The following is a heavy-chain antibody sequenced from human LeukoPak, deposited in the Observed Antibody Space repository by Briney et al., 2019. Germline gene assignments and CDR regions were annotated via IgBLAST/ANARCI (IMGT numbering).Heavy chain of an antibody. CDR1: GFTFIICW. Sequence: PGGSLRLSCAASGFTFIICWMHWVRQAPGKGLVWVSRINSDGSSTSYADSVKGRFTISRDNAKNTLYLQMNSLRAEDTAVYYCARDSRSGRIDYWGQGTLVTVSS. V-gene: IGHV3-74*01. J-gene: IGHJ4*02. D-gene: IGHD3-10*01. CDR3: ARDSRSGRIDY. CDR2: INSDGSST.